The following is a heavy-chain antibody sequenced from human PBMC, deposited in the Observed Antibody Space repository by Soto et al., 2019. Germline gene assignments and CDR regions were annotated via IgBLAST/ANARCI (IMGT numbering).Heavy chain of an antibody. V-gene: IGHV5-10-1*01. CDR3: ASYCSSTSCYYPDY. D-gene: IGHD2-2*01. CDR1: GYSFTSYW. CDR2: IDPSDSYT. Sequence: GESLKISCKGSGYSFTSYWISWVRQMPGKGLEWMGRIDPSDSYTNYSPSFQGHVTISADKSISTAYLQWSSLKASDTAMYYCASYCSSTSCYYPDYWGQGTLVTVSS. J-gene: IGHJ4*02.